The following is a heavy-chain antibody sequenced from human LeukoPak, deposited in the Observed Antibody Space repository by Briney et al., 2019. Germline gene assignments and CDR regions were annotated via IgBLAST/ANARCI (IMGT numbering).Heavy chain of an antibody. V-gene: IGHV4-39*01. CDR2: IYYSGRT. CDR1: AVSISSSNYY. Sequence: SETLSLTCTVSAVSISSSNYYWGWIRQPPGKGLEWIGSIYYSGRTYYNPSLKSRVTISVNTSKNQFSLKLSSVTAEDTVVYYCARGRPDGSGSYYKFDPWGKGTLVNVSS. D-gene: IGHD3-10*01. J-gene: IGHJ5*02. CDR3: ARGRPDGSGSYYKFDP.